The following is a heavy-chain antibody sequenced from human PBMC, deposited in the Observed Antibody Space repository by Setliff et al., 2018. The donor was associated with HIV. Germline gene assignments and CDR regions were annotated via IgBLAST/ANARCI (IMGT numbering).Heavy chain of an antibody. CDR1: GFTSGFTFTNYW. D-gene: IGHD7-27*01. CDR3: VRALTGAGTFDV. CDR2: ISYDGNDQ. V-gene: IGHV3-30*03. Sequence: GGSLRLSCAASGFTSGFTFTNYWMSWVRQAPGKGLEWVSLISYDGNDQYYVDSVQGRFTISRDNSKNTVYLQMNSLRVEDTAVYYCVRALTGAGTFDVWGQGTMVTVSS. J-gene: IGHJ3*01.